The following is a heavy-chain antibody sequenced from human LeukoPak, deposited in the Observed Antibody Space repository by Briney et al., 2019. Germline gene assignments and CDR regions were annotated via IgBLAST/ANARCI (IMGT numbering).Heavy chain of an antibody. CDR1: GGSVSSNGYF. V-gene: IGHV4-61*08. CDR2: IYNRGST. Sequence: PSETLSLTCTVSGGSVSSNGYFWNWIRQPPGKGLEWIGYIYNRGSTNYNPSLKSRVTISVNKSKNQFSLKLSSVTAADTAVYYCTRDWLEYSSSSGIGYWGQGTLVTVSS. CDR3: TRDWLEYSSSSGIGY. D-gene: IGHD6-6*01. J-gene: IGHJ4*02.